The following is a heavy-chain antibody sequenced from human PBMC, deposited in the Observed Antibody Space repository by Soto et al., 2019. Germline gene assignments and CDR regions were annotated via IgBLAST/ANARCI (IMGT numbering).Heavy chain of an antibody. Sequence: GGSLRLSCAASGFTFSSYGMHRVRQAPGKGLEWVAVISYDGSNKYYADSVKGRFTISRDNSKNTLYLQMNSLRAEDTAVYYCATEPDDYGDYNWFDPWGQGTLDTVSS. CDR2: ISYDGSNK. V-gene: IGHV3-30*03. D-gene: IGHD4-17*01. CDR1: GFTFSSYG. CDR3: ATEPDDYGDYNWFDP. J-gene: IGHJ5*02.